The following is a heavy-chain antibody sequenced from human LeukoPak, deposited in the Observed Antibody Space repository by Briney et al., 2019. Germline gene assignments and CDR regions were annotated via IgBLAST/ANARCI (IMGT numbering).Heavy chain of an antibody. V-gene: IGHV5-51*01. D-gene: IGHD3-3*01. CDR2: IHPGDSDT. CDR3: ARHGGYYDFWSGRLYFDL. Sequence: GESLKISCKGSGYSFTGYWIGWLRQMPGKGLEWMGIIHPGDSDTRYSPSFQGQVTISADKSISTAYLQWNSLKASVTAMYYCARHGGYYDFWSGRLYFDLWGRGTLVTVSS. J-gene: IGHJ2*01. CDR1: GYSFTGYW.